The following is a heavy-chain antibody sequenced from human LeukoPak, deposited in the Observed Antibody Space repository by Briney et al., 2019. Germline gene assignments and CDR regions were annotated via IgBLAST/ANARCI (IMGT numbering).Heavy chain of an antibody. D-gene: IGHD6-19*01. Sequence: ASVRVSCKASGYTFTGYYMHWVRQAPGQGLEWMGWINPNSGGTNYAQKFQGRVTMTRDTSISTAYMELSRLRSDDTAVYYCAVVYQWDPVAFDIWGQGTMVTVSS. V-gene: IGHV1-2*02. CDR1: GYTFTGYY. CDR3: AVVYQWDPVAFDI. J-gene: IGHJ3*02. CDR2: INPNSGGT.